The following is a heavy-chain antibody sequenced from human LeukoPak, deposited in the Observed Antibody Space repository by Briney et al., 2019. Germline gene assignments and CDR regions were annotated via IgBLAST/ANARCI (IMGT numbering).Heavy chain of an antibody. V-gene: IGHV3-30-3*01. J-gene: IGHJ2*01. Sequence: PGRSLRLSCAASGFTFSSYTMHWVRQAPGKGLEWVAVISNDGNNKYYADSVKGRFTISRDNAKNSLYLQMNSLRAEDTAVYYCARDLLLRPLYWYFDLWGRGTLVTVSS. D-gene: IGHD2-8*02. CDR1: GFTFSSYT. CDR3: ARDLLLRPLYWYFDL. CDR2: ISNDGNNK.